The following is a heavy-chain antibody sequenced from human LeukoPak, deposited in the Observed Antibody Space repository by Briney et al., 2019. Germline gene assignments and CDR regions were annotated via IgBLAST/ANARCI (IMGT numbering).Heavy chain of an antibody. CDR3: ARDSTIAAALDY. CDR2: IIPIFGTA. J-gene: IGHJ4*02. D-gene: IGHD6-13*01. Sequence: ASVKVSCKASGGTFSSYAISWVRQAPGQGLEWMGGIIPIFGTANYAQKFQGRVTITADESTSTAYMELSSLRSEDTAVYYCARDSTIAAALDYWGQGTLVTVSS. CDR1: GGTFSSYA. V-gene: IGHV1-69*13.